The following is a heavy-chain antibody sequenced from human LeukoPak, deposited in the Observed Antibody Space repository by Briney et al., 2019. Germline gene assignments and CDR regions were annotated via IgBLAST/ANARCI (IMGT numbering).Heavy chain of an antibody. CDR3: VRFGLTSSLDY. J-gene: IGHJ4*02. CDR1: GYRLTNNW. V-gene: IGHV5-51*01. Sequence: GESLKISCKISGYRLTNNWIGWVRHVPGKGLEWMGLIYPGDSDTRYSPSFQGQVTFSVDASISTAYLQLSGLRASDTAIYYCVRFGLTSSLDYWGQGTLVTVSS. D-gene: IGHD6-13*01. CDR2: IYPGDSDT.